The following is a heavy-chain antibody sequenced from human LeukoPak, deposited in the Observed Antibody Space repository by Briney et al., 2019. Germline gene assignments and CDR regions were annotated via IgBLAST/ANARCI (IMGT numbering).Heavy chain of an antibody. Sequence: GGSLRLSCAASGFTFSSYSMNCVRQAPGKGLEWVSYICSSSSTIYYADSVKGRFTNSRHHAKNSLYLQMNSLRAEDTAVYYCARDYYDSSGYYHFDYWVQGTLVTVSS. V-gene: IGHV3-48*01. CDR1: GFTFSSYS. CDR3: ARDYYDSSGYYHFDY. CDR2: ICSSSSTI. J-gene: IGHJ4*02. D-gene: IGHD3-22*01.